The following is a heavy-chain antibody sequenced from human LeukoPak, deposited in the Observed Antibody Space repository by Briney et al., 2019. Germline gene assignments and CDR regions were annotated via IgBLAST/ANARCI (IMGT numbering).Heavy chain of an antibody. CDR2: FDPEDGET. V-gene: IGHV1-24*01. CDR1: GYTLTELS. Sequence: ASVKVSCKASGYTLTELSMHWVRQAPGKGLEWMGGFDPEDGETIYAQKFQGRVTMTEDTSTDTAYMELSSLRSEDTAVYYCATGNWRRWFGEPPFDYWGQGTLVTVSS. D-gene: IGHD3-10*01. J-gene: IGHJ4*02. CDR3: ATGNWRRWFGEPPFDY.